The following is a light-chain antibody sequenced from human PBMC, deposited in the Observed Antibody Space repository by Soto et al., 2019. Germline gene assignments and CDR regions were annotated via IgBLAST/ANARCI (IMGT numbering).Light chain of an antibody. Sequence: DIQMTQSPSSLSASVGDRVTITCRASQNIGVYLNWYQKKPGKAPKLLIHAASSLHSGVPSTFSGSGSGTDFALTISSXQPEDFATYYCHQTAANPWTFAQGTKVDTK. V-gene: IGKV1-39*01. CDR1: QNIGVY. CDR2: AAS. J-gene: IGKJ1*01. CDR3: HQTAANPWT.